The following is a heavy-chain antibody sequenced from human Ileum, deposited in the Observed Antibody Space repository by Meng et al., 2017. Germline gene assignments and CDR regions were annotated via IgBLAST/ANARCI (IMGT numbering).Heavy chain of an antibody. CDR1: GFTFSSYE. Sequence: GGSLRLSCAASGFTFSSYEMNWVRQAPGKGLEWVSYISSSGSTIYYADSVKGRFTISRDNAKNSLYLEMNSLRAEDTAVSYCARDYPHLMESSGWYSGYYFDYWAQGTLATFPS. CDR2: ISSSGSTI. D-gene: IGHD6-19*01. CDR3: ARDYPHLMESSGWYSGYYFDY. V-gene: IGHV3-48*03. J-gene: IGHJ4*02.